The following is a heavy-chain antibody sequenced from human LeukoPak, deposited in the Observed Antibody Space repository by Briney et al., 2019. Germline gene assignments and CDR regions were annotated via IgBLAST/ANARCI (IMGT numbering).Heavy chain of an antibody. D-gene: IGHD3-16*01. V-gene: IGHV4-59*01. CDR3: ARGVVITFGGAADY. J-gene: IGHJ4*02. Sequence: SETLSLTCTVSGGSISTYYWSWIRQPPGKGLEWIGDIYSSGSTNYNPSLRSRVTISIDTSKNQFSLKLNSVTAADTAVYYCARGVVITFGGAADYWGQGTLVTVSS. CDR1: GGSISTYY. CDR2: IYSSGST.